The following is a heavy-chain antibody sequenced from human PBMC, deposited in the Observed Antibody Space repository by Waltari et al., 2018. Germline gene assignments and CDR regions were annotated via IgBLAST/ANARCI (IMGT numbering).Heavy chain of an antibody. Sequence: EVYLVESGGALVQPGTSLRLSCAASGFNFETYTMHWVRQAPGMDMEWVAGISWNRASIAYADSVRGRFTISRDNAKKSVSLHMDTLGPEDTALYFCVGNVATSGDYGYSDHWGQGTLVTVSS. D-gene: IGHD4-17*01. CDR1: GFNFETYT. CDR3: VGNVATSGDYGYSDH. V-gene: IGHV3-9*01. J-gene: IGHJ4*02. CDR2: ISWNRASI.